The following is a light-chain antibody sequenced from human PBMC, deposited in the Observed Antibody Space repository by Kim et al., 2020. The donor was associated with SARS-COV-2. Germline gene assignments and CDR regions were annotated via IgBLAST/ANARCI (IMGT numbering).Light chain of an antibody. V-gene: IGLV2-23*01. CDR2: EDN. CDR1: SSDVGRYKL. Sequence: QSALTQQASVSGSPGQSITISCTGTSSDVGRYKLVSWYQHHPGKAPKVMIYEDNKRPSGVSTRFSGSKSGNTASLTISGLQTEDEADYFCCSYAGSSSLVFGGGTQLTVL. CDR3: CSYAGSSSLV. J-gene: IGLJ3*02.